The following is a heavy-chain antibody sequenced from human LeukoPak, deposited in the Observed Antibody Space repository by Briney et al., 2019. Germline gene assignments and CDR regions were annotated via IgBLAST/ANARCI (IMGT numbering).Heavy chain of an antibody. CDR3: ARQQQLGQIYYGMDV. V-gene: IGHV1-69*13. Sequence: ASVKVSCKASGGSFSSYAISWVRQAPGHGLEWMGGTIPIFGTANYAQKFQGRVTITADESTSTAYMELSSLRSEDTAVYYCARQQQLGQIYYGMDVWGQGTTVTVSS. J-gene: IGHJ6*02. CDR1: GGSFSSYA. CDR2: TIPIFGTA. D-gene: IGHD6-13*01.